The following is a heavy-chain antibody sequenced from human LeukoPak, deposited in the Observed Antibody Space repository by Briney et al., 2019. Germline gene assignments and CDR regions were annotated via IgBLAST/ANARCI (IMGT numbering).Heavy chain of an antibody. V-gene: IGHV1-18*01. CDR2: ISAYNGNT. CDR3: ARLHFVEVPAAMGDYYSYRDV. Sequence: ASVKVSCKASGYTFTSYGISWVRQAPGQGLEWMGWISAYNGNTNYAQKLQGRVTMTTDTSTSTAYMELRSPRSDDTAVYYCARLHFVEVPAAMGDYYSYRDVWAKGPTATV. D-gene: IGHD2-2*01. J-gene: IGHJ6*03. CDR1: GYTFTSYG.